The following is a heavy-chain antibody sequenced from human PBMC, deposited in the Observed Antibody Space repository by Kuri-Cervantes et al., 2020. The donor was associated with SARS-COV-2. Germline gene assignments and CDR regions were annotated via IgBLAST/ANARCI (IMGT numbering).Heavy chain of an antibody. CDR2: IYYSGST. CDR1: GGSISSSSYY. D-gene: IGHD3-16*02. CDR3: ARLSPPKDAFDI. V-gene: IGHV4-39*01. J-gene: IGHJ3*02. Sequence: SETLSFTCTVSGGSISSSSYYWGWIRQPPGKGLEWIGSIYYSGSTYYNPSLKSRVTISVDTSKNQFSLKLSSVTAADTAVYYCARLSPPKDAFDIWGQGTMVTVSS.